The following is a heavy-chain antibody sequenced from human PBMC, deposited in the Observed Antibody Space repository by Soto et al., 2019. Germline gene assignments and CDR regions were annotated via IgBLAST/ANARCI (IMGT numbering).Heavy chain of an antibody. CDR3: ARGGIAAAAANDYYGMDV. V-gene: IGHV1-69*13. CDR1: GGTFSSYA. CDR2: IIPIFGTA. D-gene: IGHD6-13*01. Sequence: SVKVSCKASGGTFSSYAISWVRQAPGQGLEWMGGIIPIFGTANYAQKFQGRVTITADESTSTAYMELSSLRSEDTAVYYCARGGIAAAAANDYYGMDVWGQGTTVTVSS. J-gene: IGHJ6*02.